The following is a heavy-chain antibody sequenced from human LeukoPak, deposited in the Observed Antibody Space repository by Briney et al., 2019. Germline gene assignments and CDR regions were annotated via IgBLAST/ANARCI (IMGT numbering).Heavy chain of an antibody. CDR1: GGSFSGYY. CDR3: ARGDSSGYIFGNWFDP. V-gene: IGHV4-34*01. CDR2: INHSGSI. D-gene: IGHD3-22*01. Sequence: SETLSLTCAVYGGSFSGYYWSWIRQPPGKGLEWIGEINHSGSINYNPSLKSRATISVDTSKNQFSLKLSSVTAADTAVYYCARGDSSGYIFGNWFDPWGQGTLVTVSS. J-gene: IGHJ5*02.